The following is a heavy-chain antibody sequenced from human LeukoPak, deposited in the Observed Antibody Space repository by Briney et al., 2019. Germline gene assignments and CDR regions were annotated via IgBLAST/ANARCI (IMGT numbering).Heavy chain of an antibody. V-gene: IGHV1-24*01. CDR3: ASSPSNYYGDYFDY. CDR1: GYTLTELS. Sequence: ASVKVSCKVSGYTLTELSMHWVRQAPGKGLEWMGGFDPEDGETIYAQKFQGRVTITADESTSTAYMELSSLRSEDTAVYYCASSPSNYYGDYFDYWGQGTLVTVSS. D-gene: IGHD4-17*01. J-gene: IGHJ4*02. CDR2: FDPEDGET.